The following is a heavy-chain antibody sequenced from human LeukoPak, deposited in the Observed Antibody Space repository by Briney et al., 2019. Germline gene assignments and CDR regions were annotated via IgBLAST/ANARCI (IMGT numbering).Heavy chain of an antibody. CDR3: VTLGGGSYFDN. V-gene: IGHV3-11*01. D-gene: IGHD1-26*01. CDR2: IDRSGDII. Sequence: GGSLRLSCTASGFSFGDYSMGWVRQAPGKGLECISYIDRSGDIIYYAGSMKGRFTISRDNARNSLYLQMNSLRVEDTAVYYCVTLGGGSYFDNWGQGTLVTVSS. J-gene: IGHJ4*02. CDR1: GFSFGDYS.